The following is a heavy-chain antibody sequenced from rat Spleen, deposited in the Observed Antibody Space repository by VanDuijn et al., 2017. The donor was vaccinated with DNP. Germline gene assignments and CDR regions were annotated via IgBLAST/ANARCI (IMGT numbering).Heavy chain of an antibody. CDR3: TRDYYDGSYYFDY. V-gene: IGHV5-7*01. Sequence: EVQLVESGGGLVQPGRSLKLSCVASGFTFSDYYMAWVRQAPEKGLEWVAAISPSGSRTYYPDSVKGRFTISRDNAESSLYLQMNSLQTDDTGTYYCTRDYYDGSYYFDYWGQGVMVTVSS. CDR2: ISPSGSRT. CDR1: GFTFSDYY. J-gene: IGHJ2*01. D-gene: IGHD1-12*02.